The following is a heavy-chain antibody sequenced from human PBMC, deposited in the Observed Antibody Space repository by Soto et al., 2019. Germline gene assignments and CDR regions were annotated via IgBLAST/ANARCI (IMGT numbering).Heavy chain of an antibody. CDR3: ARDEDTAMVTYSF. Sequence: EVQLVESGGGLIQTGGSLRLSCAASGFTFRSYWMHWVRQAPGKGLVWVSRISGEGSSTNYADSVKGRFTISRDNAKNTLYLQMNSLRAEDTAVYYCARDEDTAMVTYSFWGQGTLVTVSS. D-gene: IGHD5-18*01. J-gene: IGHJ4*02. CDR2: ISGEGSST. V-gene: IGHV3-74*01. CDR1: GFTFRSYW.